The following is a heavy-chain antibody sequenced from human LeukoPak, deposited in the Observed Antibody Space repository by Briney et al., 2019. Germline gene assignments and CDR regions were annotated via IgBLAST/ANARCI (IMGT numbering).Heavy chain of an antibody. V-gene: IGHV3-11*06. CDR2: ISGSTTYT. CDR1: GFTFSDYY. J-gene: IGHJ4*02. D-gene: IGHD1-26*01. CDR3: ARERTRHSGSYSYYFDY. Sequence: GGSPRLSCAASGFTFSDYYMSWIRQPPGKGLEWVSYISGSTTYTNYADSVRGRFTISRDNSKNTLYLQMNSLRAEDTAVYYCARERTRHSGSYSYYFDYWGQGTLVTVSS.